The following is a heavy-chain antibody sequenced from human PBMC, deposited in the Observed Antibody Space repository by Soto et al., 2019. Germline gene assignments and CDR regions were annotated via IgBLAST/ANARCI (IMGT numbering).Heavy chain of an antibody. CDR1: GFTFSTHY. D-gene: IGHD2-15*01. V-gene: IGHV3-21*06. CDR3: ARDTSVYCTGGSCYSGGAFDI. J-gene: IGHJ3*02. CDR2: ISTSSSYT. Sequence: EVQLVESGGGLVKPGGSLRLSCAASGFTFSTHYMTWVRQAPGKGLEWVSSISTSSSYTFYADSMKGRFTISRDNAKNSLYLQMNSLRADDTAVYYCARDTSVYCTGGSCYSGGAFDIWGQGTTVTISS.